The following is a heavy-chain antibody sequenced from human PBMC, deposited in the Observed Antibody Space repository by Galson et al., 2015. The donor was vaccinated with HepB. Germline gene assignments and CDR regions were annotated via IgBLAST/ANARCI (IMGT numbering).Heavy chain of an antibody. CDR1: GGTFSSYA. CDR2: IIPIFGTA. CDR3: AVRGEYSGYDSVFDY. D-gene: IGHD5-12*01. V-gene: IGHV1-69*13. Sequence: SVQVSCKASGGTFSSYAISWVRQAPGQGLEWMGGIIPIFGTANYAQKFQGRVTITADESTSTAYMELSSLRSEDTAVYYCAVRGEYSGYDSVFDYWGQGTLVTVSS. J-gene: IGHJ4*02.